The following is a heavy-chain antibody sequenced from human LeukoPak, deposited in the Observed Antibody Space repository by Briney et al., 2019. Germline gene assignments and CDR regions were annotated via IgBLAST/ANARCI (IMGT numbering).Heavy chain of an antibody. D-gene: IGHD3-3*01. J-gene: IGHJ5*02. CDR2: IYHSGST. CDR3: ARGGAPRKITIFGVVIRGPQKCNWFDP. CDR1: GGSISSGGYS. V-gene: IGHV4-30-2*01. Sequence: PSETLSLTCAVSGGSISSGGYSWSWIRQPPGKGLEWIGYIYHSGSTYYNPSLKSRVTISVDTSKNQFSLKLSSVTAADTAVYYCARGGAPRKITIFGVVIRGPQKCNWFDPWGQGTLVTVSS.